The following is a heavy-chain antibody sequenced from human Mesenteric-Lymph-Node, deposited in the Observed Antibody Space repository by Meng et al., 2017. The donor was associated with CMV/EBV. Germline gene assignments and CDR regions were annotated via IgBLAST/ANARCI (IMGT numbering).Heavy chain of an antibody. CDR3: ARDFNDFWSGYYSVAGYYYYYGMDV. D-gene: IGHD3-3*01. CDR1: GFTFDDYA. CDR2: INWNGGST. V-gene: IGHV3-20*04. Sequence: GESLKISCAASGFTFDDYAMTWVRQAPGKGLEWVSRINWNGGSTAYADSVKGRFTISRDNSKNTLYLQMNSLRAEDTAVYYCARDFNDFWSGYYSVAGYYYYYGMDVWGQGTTVTVSS. J-gene: IGHJ6*02.